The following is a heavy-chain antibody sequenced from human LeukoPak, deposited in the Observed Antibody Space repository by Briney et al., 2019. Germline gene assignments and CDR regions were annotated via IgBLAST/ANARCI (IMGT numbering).Heavy chain of an antibody. D-gene: IGHD2-15*01. J-gene: IGHJ4*02. Sequence: PSETLSLTCAVYGGSFSGYYWSWIRQPPGKGLEWIGEINHSGSTNYNPSLKSRVTISVDTSKNHFSLKLSSVTAADTAVYSCARGLLVVMVAQGFDYWGQGALFTVSS. V-gene: IGHV4-34*01. CDR1: GGSFSGYY. CDR3: ARGLLVVMVAQGFDY. CDR2: INHSGST.